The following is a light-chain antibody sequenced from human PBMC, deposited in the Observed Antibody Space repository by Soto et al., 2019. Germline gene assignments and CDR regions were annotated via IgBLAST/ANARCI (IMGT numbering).Light chain of an antibody. CDR3: QQRSTWPLT. J-gene: IGKJ4*01. CDR1: QIVRSN. V-gene: IGKV3-11*01. CDR2: DAS. Sequence: EMMLTQSPGTLSLSPGDRATLSCRASQIVRSNSLAWYQQKPGQAPRLLIYDASNRATGIPARFSGSGSGTDFTLTISSLEPEDFAVYFCQQRSTWPLTFGGGTKVDIK.